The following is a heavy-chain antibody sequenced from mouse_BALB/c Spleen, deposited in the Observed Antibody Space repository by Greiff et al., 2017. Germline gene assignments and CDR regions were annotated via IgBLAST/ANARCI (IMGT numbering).Heavy chain of an antibody. J-gene: IGHJ4*01. Sequence: VQLQESAAELARPGASVKMSCKASGYTFTSYTMHWVKQRPGQGLEWIGYINPSSGYTEYNQKFKDKTTLTADKSSSTAYMQLSSLTSEDSAVYYCARYGYKGAMDYWGQGTSVTVSS. D-gene: IGHD1-2*01. V-gene: IGHV1-4*02. CDR3: ARYGYKGAMDY. CDR1: GYTFTSYT. CDR2: INPSSGYT.